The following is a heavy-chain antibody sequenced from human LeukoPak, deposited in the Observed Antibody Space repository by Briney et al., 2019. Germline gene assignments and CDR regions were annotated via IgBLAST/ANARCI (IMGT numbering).Heavy chain of an antibody. CDR2: IWYDGSNK. CDR3: ARGGIAAAGTTANPEWDWYFDL. CDR1: GFTFSSYG. V-gene: IGHV3-33*01. J-gene: IGHJ2*01. D-gene: IGHD6-13*01. Sequence: PGRSLRLSCAASGFTFSSYGMHWVRQAPGKGLEWVAVIWYDGSNKYYADSVKGRFTISRDNSKNTLYLQMNSLRAEDTAVYYCARGGIAAAGTTANPEWDWYFDLWGRGTLVTVSS.